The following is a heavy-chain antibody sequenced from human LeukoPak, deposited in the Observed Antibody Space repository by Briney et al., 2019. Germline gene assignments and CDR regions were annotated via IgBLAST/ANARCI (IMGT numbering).Heavy chain of an antibody. CDR3: ARHYFPDAFDI. D-gene: IGHD2/OR15-2a*01. V-gene: IGHV4-39*01. CDR2: IYYSGST. Sequence: SETLSLTCTVSGGFISSSSYYWGWIRQPPGKGLEWIGSIYYSGSTYYNPSLKSRVTISVDTSKNQFSLKLSSVTAADTAVYYCARHYFPDAFDIWGQGTMVTVSS. J-gene: IGHJ3*02. CDR1: GGFISSSSYY.